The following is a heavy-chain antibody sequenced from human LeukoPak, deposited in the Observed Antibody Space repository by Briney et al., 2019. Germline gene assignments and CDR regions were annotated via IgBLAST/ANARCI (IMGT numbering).Heavy chain of an antibody. CDR1: RYTFTGYY. CDR2: INPNSGGT. V-gene: IGHV1-2*02. CDR3: ARSIVVVVAATPGVY. D-gene: IGHD2-15*01. J-gene: IGHJ4*02. Sequence: ASVTVSCKASRYTFTGYYMHWVRQAPGQGLEWMGWINPNSGGTNYAQKFQGRVTMTRGTSISTAYMELSRLRSDDTAVYYCARSIVVVVAATPGVYWGQGTLVTVSS.